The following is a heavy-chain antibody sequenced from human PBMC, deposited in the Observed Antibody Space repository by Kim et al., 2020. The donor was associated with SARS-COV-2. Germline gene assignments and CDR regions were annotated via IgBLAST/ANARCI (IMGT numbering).Heavy chain of an antibody. CDR3: AKGGGWLAYYFDY. D-gene: IGHD6-19*01. V-gene: IGHV3-9*01. J-gene: IGHJ4*02. CDR2: ISWNSGSI. Sequence: GGSLRLSCAASGFTFDDYAMHWVRQAPGKGLEWVSGISWNSGSIGYADSVKGRFTISRDNAKNSLYLQMNSLRAEDTALYYCAKGGGWLAYYFDYWGQGTLVTVSS. CDR1: GFTFDDYA.